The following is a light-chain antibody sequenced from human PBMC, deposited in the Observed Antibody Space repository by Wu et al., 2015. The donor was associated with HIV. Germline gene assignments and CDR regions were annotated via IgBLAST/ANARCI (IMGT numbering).Light chain of an antibody. CDR2: AAS. CDR3: QQYYSYPRS. Sequence: AIRMTQSPSSLSASTGDRVTITCRASQGISSYLAWYQQKPGKAPKLLIYAASTLQSGVPSTFSGSGSGTDFTLTISCLQSEDFATYYCQQYYSYPRSFGQGTKLEIK. V-gene: IGKV1-8*01. CDR1: QGISSY. J-gene: IGKJ2*03.